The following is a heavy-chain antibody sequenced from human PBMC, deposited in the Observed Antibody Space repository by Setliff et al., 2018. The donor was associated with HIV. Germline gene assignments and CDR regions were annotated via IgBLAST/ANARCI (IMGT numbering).Heavy chain of an antibody. J-gene: IGHJ4*02. CDR3: ARALGGSGWSIDY. V-gene: IGHV4-4*08. Sequence: SETLSLTFTVSSGYISTHYWSWIRQPPGKGLEWIGYIYTSGTTYYNPSLKSRVTISIDTSKNQFSLKLSSVTAADTAVYYCARALGGSGWSIDYWGQGTLVTVSS. CDR2: IYTSGTT. D-gene: IGHD6-19*01. CDR1: SGYISTHY.